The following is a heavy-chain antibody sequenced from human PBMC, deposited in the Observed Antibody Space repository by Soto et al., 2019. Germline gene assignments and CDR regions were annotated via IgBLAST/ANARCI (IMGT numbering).Heavy chain of an antibody. J-gene: IGHJ4*02. D-gene: IGHD3-16*01. CDR1: GGSFSGYY. Sequence: QVQLQQWGAGLLKPSETLSLTCAVYGGSFSGYYWSWIRQPPGKGLEWIGEINHSGSTNYNPSLKSRVTISVDTSKNQFSLKLSSVTAADTAVYYCARGALGIIYFDYWGQGTLVTVSS. CDR3: ARGALGIIYFDY. CDR2: INHSGST. V-gene: IGHV4-34*01.